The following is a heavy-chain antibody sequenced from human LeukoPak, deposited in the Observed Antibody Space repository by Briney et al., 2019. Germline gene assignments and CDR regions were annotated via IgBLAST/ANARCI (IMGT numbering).Heavy chain of an antibody. CDR2: IYTSGST. J-gene: IGHJ4*02. V-gene: IGHV4-4*07. Sequence: SETLSLTCTVSGGSISSYYWSWIRQPAGKGLEWIGRIYTSGSTNYNPSLKSRVTMSVDTSKNQFSLKLSSVTAADTAVYYCASIPYREQLEKGLDYWGQGTLVTVSS. CDR1: GGSISSYY. D-gene: IGHD6-6*01. CDR3: ASIPYREQLEKGLDY.